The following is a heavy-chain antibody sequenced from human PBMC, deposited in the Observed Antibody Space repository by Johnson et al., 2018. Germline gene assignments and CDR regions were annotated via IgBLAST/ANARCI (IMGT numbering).Heavy chain of an antibody. Sequence: QVQLQESGPGLVKPSETLSLTCTVSGGSISSYYWSWIRQPPGKGLEWIGYIYYRGSTNYNPSLQSRVTISVDLSKNQFSLKLSSVTAADTAVYYCARDGGTDAFDIWGQGTMVTVSS. CDR3: ARDGGTDAFDI. J-gene: IGHJ3*02. V-gene: IGHV4-59*01. CDR1: GGSISSYY. CDR2: IYYRGST. D-gene: IGHD1-1*01.